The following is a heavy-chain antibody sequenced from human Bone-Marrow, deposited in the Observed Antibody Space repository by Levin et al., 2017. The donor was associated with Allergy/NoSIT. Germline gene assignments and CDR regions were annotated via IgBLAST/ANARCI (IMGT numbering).Heavy chain of an antibody. V-gene: IGHV4-31*02. CDR3: AREDGSTFDS. CDR2: IYYSGRT. J-gene: IGHJ4*02. D-gene: IGHD5-24*01. Sequence: SQTLSLTCTVSGGSISSGGYHWSWIRQHAGKCLECIGYIYYSGRTYYNPPLKSRAMISLDTSKNQFSLKVTSATAADAAVYYCAREDGSTFDSWGQGTLVTVSS. CDR1: GGSISSGGYH.